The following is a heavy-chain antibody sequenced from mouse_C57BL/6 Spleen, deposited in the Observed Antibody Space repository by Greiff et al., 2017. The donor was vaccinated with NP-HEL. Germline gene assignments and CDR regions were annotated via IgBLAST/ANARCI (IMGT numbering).Heavy chain of an antibody. CDR3: TRSNDGYYVH. CDR2: IDPETGGT. V-gene: IGHV1-15*01. CDR1: GYTFTDYE. D-gene: IGHD2-3*01. J-gene: IGHJ2*01. Sequence: VQLQESGAELVRPGASVTLSCKASGYTFTDYEMHWVKQTPVHGLEWIGAIDPETGGTAYNQKFKGKAILTADKSSSTAYMELRSLTSEDSAVYYCTRSNDGYYVHWGQGTTLTVSS.